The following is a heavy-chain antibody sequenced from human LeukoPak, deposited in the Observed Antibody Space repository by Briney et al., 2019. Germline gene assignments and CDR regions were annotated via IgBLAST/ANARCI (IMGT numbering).Heavy chain of an antibody. CDR3: ARGRRWDSVWFDP. Sequence: GESLKISCKGSGYSFTSYWIGWVRQMPGKGLEGIGIIYPGDSDTRYSPSFQGQVTISADKSVSTAYLQWSSLKASDTAMYYCARGRRWDSVWFDPWGQGTLVTVSS. J-gene: IGHJ5*02. V-gene: IGHV5-51*01. CDR2: IYPGDSDT. CDR1: GYSFTSYW. D-gene: IGHD1-26*01.